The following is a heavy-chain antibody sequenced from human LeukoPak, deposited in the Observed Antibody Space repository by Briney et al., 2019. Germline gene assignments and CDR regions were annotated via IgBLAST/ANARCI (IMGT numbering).Heavy chain of an antibody. V-gene: IGHV3-23*01. Sequence: QAGGSLRLSCAASGFTFSNFAMTWVRQAPGKGPEWVSSITGSHGPTYNTDSVKGRFTISRDNSQNTLYLQMNSLRAEDTAVYYCTKDPNGDYVGAFDPWGQGTLVTVSS. CDR1: GFTFSNFA. CDR2: ITGSHGPT. J-gene: IGHJ5*02. D-gene: IGHD4-17*01. CDR3: TKDPNGDYVGAFDP.